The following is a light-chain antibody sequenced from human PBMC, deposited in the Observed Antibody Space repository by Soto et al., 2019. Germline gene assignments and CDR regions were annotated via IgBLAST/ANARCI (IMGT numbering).Light chain of an antibody. CDR2: DAS. CDR1: QTVRNNY. CDR3: QQSYSTPIT. J-gene: IGKJ5*01. Sequence: FLLTQSPGTLSFSPGERATLSFRASQTVRNNYLAWYQQKPGQAPRLLIYDASSRATGIPDRFSGGGSGTDFTLTISSLQPEDFATYYCQQSYSTPITFGQGTRLEIK. V-gene: IGKV3D-20*02.